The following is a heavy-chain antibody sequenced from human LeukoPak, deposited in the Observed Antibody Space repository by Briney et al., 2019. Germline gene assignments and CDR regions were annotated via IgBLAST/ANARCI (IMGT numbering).Heavy chain of an antibody. CDR1: GFTFSSYA. V-gene: IGHV3-23*01. Sequence: TGGSLRLSCAASGFTFSSYAMSWVRQAPGKGLEWVSAISGSGGSTYYADSMKGRFSISRDNSKNTLYLQLNSLRAEDTAVYYCARFHTSSWFDPWGPGTLVTVSS. CDR2: ISGSGGST. D-gene: IGHD6-13*01. CDR3: ARFHTSSWFDP. J-gene: IGHJ5*02.